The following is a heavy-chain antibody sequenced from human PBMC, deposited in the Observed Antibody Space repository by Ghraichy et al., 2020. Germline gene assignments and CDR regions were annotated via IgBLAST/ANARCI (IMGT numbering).Heavy chain of an antibody. CDR3: AKRYSSGWYAPNHDAFDF. CDR1: GFSFSSYA. Sequence: GGSLGLSCAASGFSFSSYAMSWVRQAPGKGLEWVSAISGSGYGTHYADSVKGRFTISRDNSKNTLYLQMNSLRAEDTAVYYCAKRYSSGWYAPNHDAFDFRGQGTMVTVSS. CDR2: ISGSGYGT. D-gene: IGHD6-19*01. J-gene: IGHJ3*01. V-gene: IGHV3-23*01.